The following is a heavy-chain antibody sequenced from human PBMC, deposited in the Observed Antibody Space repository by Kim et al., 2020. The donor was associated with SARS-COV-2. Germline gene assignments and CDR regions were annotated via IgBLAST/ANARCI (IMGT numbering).Heavy chain of an antibody. CDR3: ARSYSTSFSNWFDP. CDR2: INTGNANT. CDR1: GYSFTAYV. V-gene: IGHV1-3*04. D-gene: IGHD6-6*01. Sequence: ASVKVSCKASGYSFTAYVIYWVRQAPGQRLEWMGWINTGNANTKYLQKFQGRVTFTRDTSASTAYMELSSLTSEDTAVYFCARSYSTSFSNWFDPWGQGTLVTVSS. J-gene: IGHJ5*02.